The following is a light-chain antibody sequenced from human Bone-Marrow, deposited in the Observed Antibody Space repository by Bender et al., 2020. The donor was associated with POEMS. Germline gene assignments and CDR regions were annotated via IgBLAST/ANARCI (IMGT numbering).Light chain of an antibody. Sequence: QSALTQPASVSGSPGQPITISCTGTSSDVGSYTLVSWYQQHPGKAPKLMIYEVSQRPSGVPDRFSGSKSGNTASLTISGLQTDDEADYYCCSYAGSHTWVFGGGTKLTVL. CDR2: EVS. CDR1: SSDVGSYTL. V-gene: IGLV2-23*02. CDR3: CSYAGSHTWV. J-gene: IGLJ3*02.